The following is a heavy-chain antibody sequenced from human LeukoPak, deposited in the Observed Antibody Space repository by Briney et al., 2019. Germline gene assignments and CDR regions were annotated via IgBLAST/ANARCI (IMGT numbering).Heavy chain of an antibody. Sequence: GGSLRLSCAASGFTFSSYAMSWVRQAPGKGLEWVSAISGSGGSTYYADSVKGRFTISRDNAKNSLYLQMNSLRAEDTAVYYCARDQGYYYYYGMDVWGQGTTVTVSS. CDR2: ISGSGGST. CDR3: ARDQGYYYYYGMDV. J-gene: IGHJ6*02. V-gene: IGHV3-23*01. CDR1: GFTFSSYA.